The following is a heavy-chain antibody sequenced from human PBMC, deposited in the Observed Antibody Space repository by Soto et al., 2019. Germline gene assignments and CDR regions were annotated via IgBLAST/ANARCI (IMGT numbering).Heavy chain of an antibody. Sequence: QVQLQQWGAGLLKPSDTLSLTCAVNGASLSDYYWNWIRQPPGRGLEWLGEITHSGSAYYNPSLNSRLTIPVDTPSNQISLKLTSVTAADTAIYYCRARGAPGGHGTIVVVSP. D-gene: IGHD3-10*01. CDR2: ITHSGSA. J-gene: IGHJ5*02. CDR1: GASLSDYY. V-gene: IGHV4-34*01. CDR3: RARGAP.